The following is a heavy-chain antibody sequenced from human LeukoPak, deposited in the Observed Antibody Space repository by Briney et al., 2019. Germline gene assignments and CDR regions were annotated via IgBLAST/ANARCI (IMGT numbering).Heavy chain of an antibody. V-gene: IGHV4-59*01. CDR2: IYYSGST. D-gene: IGHD3-10*01. CDR3: ARDRPYYFGSRRYYDGFDS. J-gene: IGHJ4*02. Sequence: SETLSLTCTASGGSISSYYWSWIRQPPGKGLEWIGYIYYSGSTNYNPSLKSRVTISVDTSKNQFSLKLSSVNGADTALYYCARDRPYYFGSRRYYDGFDSCGQGTLVTVSS. CDR1: GGSISSYY.